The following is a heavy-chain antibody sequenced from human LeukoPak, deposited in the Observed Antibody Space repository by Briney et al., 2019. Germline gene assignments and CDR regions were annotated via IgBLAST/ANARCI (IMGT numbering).Heavy chain of an antibody. CDR2: ISYDGSNK. D-gene: IGHD1-14*01. CDR1: GFTFSSYA. Sequence: PGGSLRLSCAASGFTFSSYAMHWVRQAPGKGLEWVAVISYDGSNKYYADSVKGRFTISRDNSKNTLYLQMNSLRAEDTAVYYCARVGPWVNPGYYYYYMDVWGKGTTVTVSS. V-gene: IGHV3-30*04. J-gene: IGHJ6*03. CDR3: ARVGPWVNPGYYYYYMDV.